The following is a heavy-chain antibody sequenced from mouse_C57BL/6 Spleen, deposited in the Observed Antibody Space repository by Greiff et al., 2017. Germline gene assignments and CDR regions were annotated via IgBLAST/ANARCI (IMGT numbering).Heavy chain of an antibody. CDR1: GYTFTTYP. D-gene: IGHD1-1*01. V-gene: IGHV1-47*01. Sequence: VQLQQSGAELVKPGASVKMSCKASGYTFTTYPLEWMKQNHGKSLEWIGNFHPYNDDTKYNEKFKGKATLTVEKSSSTVYLELSRLTSDDSAVYYCARRGIYYCGSSYEYAMDYWGQGTSVTVSS. J-gene: IGHJ4*01. CDR2: FHPYNDDT. CDR3: ARRGIYYCGSSYEYAMDY.